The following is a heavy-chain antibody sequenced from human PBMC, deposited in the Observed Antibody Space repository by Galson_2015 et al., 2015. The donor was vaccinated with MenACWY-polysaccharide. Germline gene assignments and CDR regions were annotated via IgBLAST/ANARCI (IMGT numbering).Heavy chain of an antibody. V-gene: IGHV4-59*01. D-gene: IGHD6-19*01. CDR3: ARAIAVAGQRRDFDL. J-gene: IGHJ2*01. CDR2: INYSGST. Sequence: LSLTCTVSGGSISSYYWNWIRLPPGKGLEWVGYINYSGSTNHNPSLKSRVTMSVDTSKNQFSLNLTSVTDADTAVYYCARAIAVAGQRRDFDLWGRGTLVTVSS. CDR1: GGSISSYY.